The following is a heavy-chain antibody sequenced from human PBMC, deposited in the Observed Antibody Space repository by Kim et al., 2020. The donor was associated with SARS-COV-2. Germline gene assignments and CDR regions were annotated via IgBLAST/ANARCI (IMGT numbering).Heavy chain of an antibody. D-gene: IGHD6-13*01. CDR3: ARAAVGTLWLDS. CDR1: GFIFNTYS. Sequence: GGSLRLSCAASGFIFNTYSMTWVRQAPGKGLEWVSYISPSTNTIYYADSVKGRFAISSDNTKNTVFLQMDSLRDEDTAVYFCARAAVGTLWLDSWGHGT. V-gene: IGHV3-48*02. CDR2: ISPSTNTI. J-gene: IGHJ5*01.